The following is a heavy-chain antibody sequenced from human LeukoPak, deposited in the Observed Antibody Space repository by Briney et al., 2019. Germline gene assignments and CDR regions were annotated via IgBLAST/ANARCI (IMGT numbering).Heavy chain of an antibody. CDR1: GGSFSTYY. CDR3: ARFPCSGDSCYSGIRAFDI. V-gene: IGHV4-34*01. J-gene: IGHJ3*02. D-gene: IGHD2-15*01. Sequence: SETLSLTCAVYGGSFSTYYWNWIPQSPGKGLEWIGEINHSGSTNSNPSLKSRVTILIDTSKNQFSLKLSSVTAADTAVYYCARFPCSGDSCYSGIRAFDIWGQGTMVIVSS. CDR2: INHSGST.